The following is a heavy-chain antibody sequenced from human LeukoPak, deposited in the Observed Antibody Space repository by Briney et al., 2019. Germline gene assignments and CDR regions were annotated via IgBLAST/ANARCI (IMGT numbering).Heavy chain of an antibody. V-gene: IGHV4-59*12. Sequence: PSETLSLTCTVSGGSISSYYWSWIRQPPGKGLEWIATIYYSGSTSYDPSLKSRVTISVDTSKNQFSLKLSSVTAADTAVYYCARGRRKLGYCSSTSCAALDYWGQGTLVTVSS. CDR1: GGSISSYY. D-gene: IGHD2-2*01. CDR3: ARGRRKLGYCSSTSCAALDY. J-gene: IGHJ4*02. CDR2: IYYSGST.